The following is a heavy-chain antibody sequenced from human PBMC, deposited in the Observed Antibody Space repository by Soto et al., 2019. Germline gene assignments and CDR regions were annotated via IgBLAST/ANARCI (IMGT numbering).Heavy chain of an antibody. J-gene: IGHJ4*02. V-gene: IGHV4-59*01. Sequence: QVQLQESGPGLVKPSETLSLTCTVSGGSISSYYWSWIRQPPGKGLEWIGYIYYSGITNYNPSLKSRVTISEDTSKNQFALKLSSVTAADTAVYYCASGGRSSSSHGYFDYWGQGTLVTVSS. D-gene: IGHD6-6*01. CDR1: GGSISSYY. CDR2: IYYSGIT. CDR3: ASGGRSSSSHGYFDY.